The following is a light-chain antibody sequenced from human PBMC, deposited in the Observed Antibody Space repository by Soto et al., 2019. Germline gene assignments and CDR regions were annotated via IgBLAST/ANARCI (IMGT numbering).Light chain of an antibody. CDR3: CSYAGPGVFVV. CDR2: EDT. CDR1: SSDIGSYNR. Sequence: QSALTQPASVSGSPGQSITISCTGTSSDIGSYNRVSWYQQHPGKAPKLMIYEDTQRPSRVSNRFSGSKSGNTASLTITGLQAEDEADYYCCSYAGPGVFVVFGGGTKVTVL. V-gene: IGLV2-23*01. J-gene: IGLJ2*01.